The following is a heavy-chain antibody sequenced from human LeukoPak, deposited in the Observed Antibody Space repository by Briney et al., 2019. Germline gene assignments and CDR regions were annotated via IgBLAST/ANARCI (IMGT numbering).Heavy chain of an antibody. V-gene: IGHV1-18*01. CDR2: IGTYGGDT. CDR1: GGTFSSYA. Sequence: GASVKVSCKASGGTFSSYAISWVRQAPGQGLEWMGWIGTYGGDTYYAQKFQGRITVTTDTSTSTVYMELRNLRSDVTAVYYCARDLWNFYDDSGYNRDFDSWGQGTLVTGSS. J-gene: IGHJ5*01. D-gene: IGHD3-22*01. CDR3: ARDLWNFYDDSGYNRDFDS.